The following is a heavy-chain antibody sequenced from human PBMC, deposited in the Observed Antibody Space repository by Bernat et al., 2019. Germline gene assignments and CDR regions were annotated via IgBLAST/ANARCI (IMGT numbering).Heavy chain of an antibody. CDR1: GFTFSSYG. CDR3: AKTVVVHFDY. J-gene: IGHJ4*02. CDR2: ISYDGSNK. D-gene: IGHD2-15*01. V-gene: IGHV3-30*18. Sequence: QVQLVESGGGVVQPGRSLRLSCAASGFTFSSYGMHWVRQAPGKGLEWVAVISYDGSNKYYADSVKGRFTISRDNSKNTLYLQMNSLRAEDTAVYYCAKTVVVHFDYWGQGTLVTVSS.